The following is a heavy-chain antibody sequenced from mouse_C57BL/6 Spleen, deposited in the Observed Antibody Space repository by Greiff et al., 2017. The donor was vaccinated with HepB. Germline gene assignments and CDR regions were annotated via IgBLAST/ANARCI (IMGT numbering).Heavy chain of an antibody. CDR2: IHPNSGST. V-gene: IGHV1-64*01. CDR1: GYTFTSYW. D-gene: IGHD1-1*01. Sequence: QVQLQQPGAELVKPGASVKLSCKASGYTFTSYWMHWVKQRPGQGLEWIGMIHPNSGSTNYNEKFKSKATLTVDKSSSTAYMQLSSLTSADSAVYYCARGGVTTYFDYWGQGTTLTVSS. J-gene: IGHJ2*01. CDR3: ARGGVTTYFDY.